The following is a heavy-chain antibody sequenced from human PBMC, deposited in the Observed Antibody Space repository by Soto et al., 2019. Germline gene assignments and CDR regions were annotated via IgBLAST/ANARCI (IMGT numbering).Heavy chain of an antibody. V-gene: IGHV3-33*01. Sequence: QVQLVESGGGVVQPGRSLRLSCAAPGFTFSSYGMHWVRQAPGKGLEWVAVIWYDGSNKYYDDSVKGRLTISRDNSKNTLYLQMHSLIAEDTAVYYCAIPAAGSRRRYFDYWGPGTLVTVS. CDR1: GFTFSSYG. CDR2: IWYDGSNK. J-gene: IGHJ4*02. D-gene: IGHD3-10*01. CDR3: AIPAAGSRRRYFDY.